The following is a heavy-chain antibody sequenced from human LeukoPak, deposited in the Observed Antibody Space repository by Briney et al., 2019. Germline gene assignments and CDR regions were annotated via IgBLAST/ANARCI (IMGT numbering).Heavy chain of an antibody. CDR3: ATDGQSSGWYGFDY. V-gene: IGHV3-21*01. Sequence: GGSLRLSCAASGFTFSTYSMSWVRQAPGKGLEWVASITSPVGHIYYADSLKGRITISRDNAKSSLYLQMNSLRVEDTAVYYCATDGQSSGWYGFDYWGQGTLVTVSS. CDR1: GFTFSTYS. J-gene: IGHJ4*02. D-gene: IGHD6-19*01. CDR2: ITSPVGHI.